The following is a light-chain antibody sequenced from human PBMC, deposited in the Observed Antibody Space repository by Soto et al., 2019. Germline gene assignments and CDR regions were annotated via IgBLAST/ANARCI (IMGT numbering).Light chain of an antibody. Sequence: DIQMTQSPSTLSASAGDRVTITCRARQSISTWLSWYQQKPGQAPKLLIYGASSLASGVPSRFSGSGSGTEFTLTISSLQPDDFATYYCQQHNGYSERMFGQGTK. V-gene: IGKV1-5*01. CDR1: QSISTW. J-gene: IGKJ1*01. CDR3: QQHNGYSERM. CDR2: GAS.